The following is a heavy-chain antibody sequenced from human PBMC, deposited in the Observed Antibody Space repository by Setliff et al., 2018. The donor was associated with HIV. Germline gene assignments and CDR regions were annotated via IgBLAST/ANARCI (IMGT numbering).Heavy chain of an antibody. Sequence: GGSLRLSCEASGFTFSDYGMHWVRQAPGKGLEWVTFIRNDASNTYYADSVKGRFAISRDSSKNTLYLQMDSLRTEDTAVYYCAKTQGWHLINYWGPGTLVTVSS. CDR2: IRNDASNT. CDR1: GFTFSDYG. D-gene: IGHD6-19*01. J-gene: IGHJ4*02. CDR3: AKTQGWHLINY. V-gene: IGHV3-30*02.